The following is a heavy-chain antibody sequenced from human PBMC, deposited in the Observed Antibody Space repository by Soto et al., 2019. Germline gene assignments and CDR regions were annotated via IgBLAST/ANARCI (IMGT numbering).Heavy chain of an antibody. V-gene: IGHV4-31*03. CDR3: ARPPRYCPNGACSSYWYFDL. CDR2: VSSSGYT. J-gene: IGHJ2*01. CDR1: GGSIRSDYYY. Sequence: SDTLSLTSTVSGGSIRSDYYYWNWIRHLPGRGLEWVGYVSSSGYTYYNPSLKSRLSISVDPSKNQFSLTLNSVTAVDTAVYYCARPPRYCPNGACSSYWYFDLWGRGTLVTVSS. D-gene: IGHD2-8*01.